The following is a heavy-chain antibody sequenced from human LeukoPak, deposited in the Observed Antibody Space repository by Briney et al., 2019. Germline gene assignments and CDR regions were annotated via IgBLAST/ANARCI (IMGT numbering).Heavy chain of an antibody. D-gene: IGHD4-17*01. CDR3: AREHKSYGDYPYYFDS. Sequence: NASETLSLTCTVSSDSISSGDYYWSWIRQPAGKGLEFIGYINKKGGTFYNPPLKSRVSISIDTSKNQFSLKLTSVTAADTAVYFCAREHKSYGDYPYYFDSWGQGTLVTVSS. CDR1: SDSISSGDYY. V-gene: IGHV4-30-4*01. CDR2: INKKGGT. J-gene: IGHJ4*02.